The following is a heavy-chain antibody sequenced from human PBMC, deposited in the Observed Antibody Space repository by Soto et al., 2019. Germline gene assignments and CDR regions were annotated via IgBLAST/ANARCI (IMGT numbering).Heavy chain of an antibody. CDR3: AASYYGMDV. CDR2: ISSSSASI. Sequence: GGSLRLSCAAAGFTFGSYGGNWVRQAPGKGPEWVSYISSSSASIYYTDSVKGRFTISRDNAKSSLYLQMTGLRDEDTAVYYCAASYYGMDVWGQGTTVTVSS. CDR1: GFTFGSYG. J-gene: IGHJ6*02. V-gene: IGHV3-48*02.